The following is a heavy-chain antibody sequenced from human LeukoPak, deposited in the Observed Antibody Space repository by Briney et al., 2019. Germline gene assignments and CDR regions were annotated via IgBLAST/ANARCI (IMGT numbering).Heavy chain of an antibody. Sequence: PSETLSLTCAVYGGSFSGYYWSWIRQPPGKGLEWIGEINHSGSTNYNPSLKSRVTTSVDTSKNQFSLKLSSVTAADTAVYYCARGRDIVVVVAATPFDYWGQGTLVTVSS. D-gene: IGHD2-15*01. CDR2: INHSGST. CDR3: ARGRDIVVVVAATPFDY. V-gene: IGHV4-34*01. CDR1: GGSFSGYY. J-gene: IGHJ4*02.